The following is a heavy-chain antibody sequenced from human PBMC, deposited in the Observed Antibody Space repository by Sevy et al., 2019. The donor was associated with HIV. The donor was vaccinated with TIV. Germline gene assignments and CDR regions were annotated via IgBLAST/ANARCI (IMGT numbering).Heavy chain of an antibody. D-gene: IGHD2-2*01. CDR1: GFIFSNAW. J-gene: IGHJ4*02. CDR3: TTTSGSQEDYYNY. CDR2: IKGKIYDGTI. Sequence: GGSLRLSCAASGFIFSNAWMSWVRQAPGKGLEWVGRIKGKIYDGTIDYAAPVKGRFSISRDDSKNTLYLQMNSLKTEDTAVYYCTTTSGSQEDYYNYWGQGTLVTVSS. V-gene: IGHV3-15*01.